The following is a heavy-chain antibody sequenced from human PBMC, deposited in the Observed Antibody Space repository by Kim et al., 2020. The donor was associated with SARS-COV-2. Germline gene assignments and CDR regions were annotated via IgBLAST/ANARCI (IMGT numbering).Heavy chain of an antibody. CDR3: ATRSAYSSGWFDY. J-gene: IGHJ4*02. Sequence: YAQKFQGRVTMTRNTSISTAYMELSSLRSEDTAVYYCATRSAYSSGWFDYWGQGTLVTVSS. D-gene: IGHD6-19*01. V-gene: IGHV1-8*01.